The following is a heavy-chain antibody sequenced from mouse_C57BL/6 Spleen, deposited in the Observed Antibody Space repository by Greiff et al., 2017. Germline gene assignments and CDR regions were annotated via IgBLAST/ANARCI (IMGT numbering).Heavy chain of an antibody. CDR3: ARRGDSNYVDWYFDV. CDR1: GFSLSTSGMG. Sequence: QVTLKVSGPGILQSSQTLSLTCSFSGFSLSTSGMGVSWIRQPSGKGLEWLAPIYWDDDKRYNPSLKSRLPLSKDTSRNQVFLKITSVDTADTATYSGARRGDSNYVDWYFDVWGTGTTVTVAS. J-gene: IGHJ1*03. CDR2: IYWDDDK. V-gene: IGHV8-12*01. D-gene: IGHD2-5*01.